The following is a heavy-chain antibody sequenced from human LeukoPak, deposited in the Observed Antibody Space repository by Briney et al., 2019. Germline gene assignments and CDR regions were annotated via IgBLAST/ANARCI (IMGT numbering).Heavy chain of an antibody. CDR3: ARGNFWSGYYYYYYGMDV. CDR2: ISWDGGST. Sequence: PGGSLRLSCAASGFTFDDYTMHWVRQAPGKGLEWVSLISWDGGSTYYADSVKGRFTISRDNSKNTLYLQMNSLRAEDTAVYYCARGNFWSGYYYYYYGMDVWGQGTTVTVSS. V-gene: IGHV3-43*01. D-gene: IGHD3-3*01. CDR1: GFTFDDYT. J-gene: IGHJ6*02.